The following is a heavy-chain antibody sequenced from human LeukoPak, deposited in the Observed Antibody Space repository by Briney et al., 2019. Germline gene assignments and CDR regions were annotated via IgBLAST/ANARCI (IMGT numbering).Heavy chain of an antibody. V-gene: IGHV3-48*03. J-gene: IGHJ4*02. CDR1: GFTFSSYE. CDR2: ISSSGSTI. Sequence: GGSLRLSCAASGFTFSSYEMNWVRQAPGKGLEWVSYISSSGSTIYYADSVKGRFTISRDNAKNSLYLQMNSLRAEDTAVYYCARTFSGDNCYLSCPFDYWGQGTLVTVSS. CDR3: ARTFSGDNCYLSCPFDY. D-gene: IGHD2-15*01.